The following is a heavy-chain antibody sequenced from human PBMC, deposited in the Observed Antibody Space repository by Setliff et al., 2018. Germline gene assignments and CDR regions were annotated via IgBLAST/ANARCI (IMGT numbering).Heavy chain of an antibody. J-gene: IGHJ4*02. V-gene: IGHV3-21*04. CDR1: GFTFSTYS. CDR2: ISPSSSHI. CDR3: ARIFLYGTSWYFDN. Sequence: PGGSLRLSCAASGFTFSTYSLIWVRQAPGTGLEWVSSISPSSSHIYYADSAEGRFTISRDNAKNSLYLQLNSLRAEDTAVYFCARIFLYGTSWYFDNWGQGTLVTVSS. D-gene: IGHD3-3*01.